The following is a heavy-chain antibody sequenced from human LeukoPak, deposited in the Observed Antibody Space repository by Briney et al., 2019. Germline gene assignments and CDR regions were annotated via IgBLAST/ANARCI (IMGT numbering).Heavy chain of an antibody. Sequence: GASVKVSCKASGGTFSSYAISWVRQAPGQGLEWMGGIIPIFGTANYAQKFQGRVTITADKSTSTAYMELSSLRSEDTAVYYCASDYSGYDFVPADYWGQGTLVTVSS. J-gene: IGHJ4*02. CDR3: ASDYSGYDFVPADY. CDR2: IIPIFGTA. D-gene: IGHD5-12*01. CDR1: GGTFSSYA. V-gene: IGHV1-69*06.